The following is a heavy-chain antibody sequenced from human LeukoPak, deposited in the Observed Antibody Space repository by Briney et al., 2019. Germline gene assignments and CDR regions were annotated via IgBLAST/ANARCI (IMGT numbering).Heavy chain of an antibody. CDR3: ARRGTSSSWAHFDY. CDR2: IKQDGSEK. V-gene: IGHV3-7*05. D-gene: IGHD6-13*01. Sequence: GRSLRLSCAASGFTFSRYGMHWVRQAPGKGLEWVAKIKQDGSEKYYVDSVKGRFTISRDNAKNSLYLQMNSLGAEDTAVYYCARRGTSSSWAHFDYWGQGTLVTVSS. CDR1: GFTFSRYG. J-gene: IGHJ4*02.